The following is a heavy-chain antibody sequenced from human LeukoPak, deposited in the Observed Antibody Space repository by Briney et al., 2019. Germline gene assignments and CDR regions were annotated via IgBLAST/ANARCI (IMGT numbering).Heavy chain of an antibody. Sequence: SETLSLTCTVSGGSISSYYWSWIRQPAGKGLEWIGRIYSSGSTSYNPSLNSRVTISVDMSKNQFSLKLRSVTAADTAVYYCAREGYSSGWNDYWGQGTLVTVSS. CDR2: IYSSGST. CDR1: GGSISSYY. D-gene: IGHD6-19*01. J-gene: IGHJ4*02. CDR3: AREGYSSGWNDY. V-gene: IGHV4-4*07.